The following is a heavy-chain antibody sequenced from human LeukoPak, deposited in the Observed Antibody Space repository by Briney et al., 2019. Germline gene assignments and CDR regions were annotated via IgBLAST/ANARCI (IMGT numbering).Heavy chain of an antibody. CDR2: IYYSGST. CDR3: ARDYSGYDY. CDR1: GGSISSSSYY. J-gene: IGHJ4*02. V-gene: IGHV4-39*07. D-gene: IGHD5-12*01. Sequence: SETLSLTCTVSGGSISSSSYYWGWIRQPPGKGLEWIGSIYYSGSTYYNPSLKSRVTISVDTSKNQFSLKLISVTAADTAVYYCARDYSGYDYWGQGTLVTVSS.